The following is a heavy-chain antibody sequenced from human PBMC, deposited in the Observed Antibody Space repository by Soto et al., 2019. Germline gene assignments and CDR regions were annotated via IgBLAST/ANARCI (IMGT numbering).Heavy chain of an antibody. Sequence: PGGSLRLSCAASGFTVSSNYMSWVRQAPGKGLEWVSVIYSGGSTYYADSVKGRFTISRDNSKNTLYLQMNSLRAEDTAVYYCARAPRVHYYGMDVWGQGTTVTVSS. CDR2: IYSGGST. CDR3: ARAPRVHYYGMDV. V-gene: IGHV3-66*01. J-gene: IGHJ6*02. CDR1: GFTVSSNY.